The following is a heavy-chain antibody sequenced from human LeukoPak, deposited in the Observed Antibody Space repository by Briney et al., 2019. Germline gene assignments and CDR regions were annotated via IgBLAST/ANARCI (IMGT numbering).Heavy chain of an antibody. CDR3: ARHFAYSSSSYFDY. J-gene: IGHJ4*02. Sequence: SETLSLTCSVSGGSVSNYYWSWIRQPPGKGLEWIGYVYYTGSTTYNPSPKSRVTMFDDKSKNQFSLRLYSVIVADTAVYYCARHFAYSSSSYFDYWGQGSLVTVSS. D-gene: IGHD6-6*01. V-gene: IGHV4-59*08. CDR2: VYYTGST. CDR1: GGSVSNYY.